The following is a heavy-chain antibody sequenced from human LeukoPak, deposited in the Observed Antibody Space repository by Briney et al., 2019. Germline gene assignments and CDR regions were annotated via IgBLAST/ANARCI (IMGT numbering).Heavy chain of an antibody. CDR1: GFTVSSNY. J-gene: IGHJ4*02. Sequence: GGSLRLSCVASGFTVSSNYMSWVRQAPGKGLEWVSVIYSDGSTYYADSVKGPFTISRDNSKNTLYLQMNSLRAEDTAVYYCAKDMYSSSWYFDYWGQGTLVTVSS. D-gene: IGHD6-13*01. CDR3: AKDMYSSSWYFDY. CDR2: IYSDGST. V-gene: IGHV3-53*01.